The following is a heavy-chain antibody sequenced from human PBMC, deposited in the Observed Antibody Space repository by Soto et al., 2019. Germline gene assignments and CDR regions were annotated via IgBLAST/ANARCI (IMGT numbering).Heavy chain of an antibody. CDR3: AHKGPEDWPLDY. CDR2: IYGDDSK. Sequence: QITLKESGPTLVRPTQTLTLTCAFSGFSLSTSGVGVGWIRQPPGKALEWLAVIYGDDSKHYSPSLRSRLTITKDTSKNQVVLTMTNMDPVDTGTYYCAHKGPEDWPLDYWGQGTLVTVSS. V-gene: IGHV2-5*02. J-gene: IGHJ4*02. D-gene: IGHD3-9*01. CDR1: GFSLSTSGVG.